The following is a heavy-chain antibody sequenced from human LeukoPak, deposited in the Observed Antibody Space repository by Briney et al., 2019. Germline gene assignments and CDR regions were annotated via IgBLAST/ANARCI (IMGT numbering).Heavy chain of an antibody. V-gene: IGHV1-69*05. CDR2: ITPIFGTA. J-gene: IGHJ4*02. D-gene: IGHD6-19*01. CDR3: ARTLMGSSGWYDY. CDR1: GGTFSSYA. Sequence: SVKVSCKASGGTFSSYAISWVRQAPGQGLEWLGRITPIFGTANYAQKFQGRVTITTDESTSTAYMELSSLRSDDTAVYYCARTLMGSSGWYDYWGQGTLVTVSS.